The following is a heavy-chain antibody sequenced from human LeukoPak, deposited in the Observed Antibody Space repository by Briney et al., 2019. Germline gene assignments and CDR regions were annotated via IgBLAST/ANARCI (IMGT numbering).Heavy chain of an antibody. Sequence: PSETLSLTCTVSGGSISSSSYYWGWLRQPPGKGLEWIGSIYYSGSTYYNPSLKSRVTISVDTSKNQFSLKLSSVTAADTAVYYCFSSGYSHDAFDIWGQGTMVTVSS. V-gene: IGHV4-39*01. D-gene: IGHD3-22*01. J-gene: IGHJ3*02. CDR1: GGSISSSSYY. CDR3: FSSGYSHDAFDI. CDR2: IYYSGST.